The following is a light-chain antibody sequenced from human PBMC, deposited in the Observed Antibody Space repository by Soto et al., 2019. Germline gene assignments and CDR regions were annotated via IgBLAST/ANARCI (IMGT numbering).Light chain of an antibody. Sequence: DIQMTQSPSTLSAPVGDRVTITCRASQSVGRWLAWYQQKPGKAPKLLIYKASNLDSGVPSRFSGSGSGTEFTLTISSLQPDDFATYFCQQSNSYSSFGQGTKVDIK. V-gene: IGKV1-5*03. CDR2: KAS. J-gene: IGKJ2*01. CDR3: QQSNSYSS. CDR1: QSVGRW.